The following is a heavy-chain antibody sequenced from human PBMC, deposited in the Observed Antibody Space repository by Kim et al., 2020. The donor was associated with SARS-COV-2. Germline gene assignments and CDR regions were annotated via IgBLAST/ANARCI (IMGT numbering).Heavy chain of an antibody. Sequence: SSADSVKCRFTISRDNSKTTLYLQMNRLRAEDTAVYYCAKDPTTVTTDDYWGQGTLVTVSS. V-gene: IGHV3-23*01. CDR3: AKDPTTVTTDDY. D-gene: IGHD4-17*01. J-gene: IGHJ4*02.